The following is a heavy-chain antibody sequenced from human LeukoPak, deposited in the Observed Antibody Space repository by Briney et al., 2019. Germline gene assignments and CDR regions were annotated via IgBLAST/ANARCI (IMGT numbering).Heavy chain of an antibody. V-gene: IGHV3-23*01. CDR2: ISGSGGST. Sequence: GGSLRLSCAASGFTVSSNYMSWVRQAPGKGLEWVSAISGSGGSTYYADSVKGRFTISRDNSKNTLYLQMNSLRAEDTAVYYCATPVLYGDYAFDYWGQGTLVTVSS. CDR3: ATPVLYGDYAFDY. CDR1: GFTVSSNY. J-gene: IGHJ4*02. D-gene: IGHD4-17*01.